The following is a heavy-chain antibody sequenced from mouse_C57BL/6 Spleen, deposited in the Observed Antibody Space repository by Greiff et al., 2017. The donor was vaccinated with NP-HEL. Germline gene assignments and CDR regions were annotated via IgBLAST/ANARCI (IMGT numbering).Heavy chain of an antibody. Sequence: QVHVKQSGAELVKPGASVKISCKASGYTFTDYYINWVKQRPGQGLEWIGKIGPGSGSTYYNEKFKGKATLTADKSSSTAYMQLSSLTSADSAVYFCARKTTGVAPYAMDYWGQGTSVTVSS. J-gene: IGHJ4*01. D-gene: IGHD1-1*01. CDR1: GYTFTDYY. CDR2: IGPGSGST. CDR3: ARKTTGVAPYAMDY. V-gene: IGHV1-77*01.